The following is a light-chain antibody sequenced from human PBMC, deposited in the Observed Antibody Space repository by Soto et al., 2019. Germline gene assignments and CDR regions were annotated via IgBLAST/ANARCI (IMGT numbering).Light chain of an antibody. CDR1: QSVSNNY. Sequence: EIVLTQSPGTLSLSPGERATLSCRASQSVSNNYLAWYKQKPGQAPRLLIYGASNRATGIPDRFSGSGSGTEFTLTISRLEPEDFEVYYCQQYDNSLWTFGQGTKVDIK. CDR2: GAS. CDR3: QQYDNSLWT. V-gene: IGKV3-20*01. J-gene: IGKJ1*01.